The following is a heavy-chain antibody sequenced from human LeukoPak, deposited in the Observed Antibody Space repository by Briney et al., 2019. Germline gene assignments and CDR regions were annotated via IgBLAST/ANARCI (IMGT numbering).Heavy chain of an antibody. CDR1: GFTFDDYA. V-gene: IGHV3-23*01. CDR3: ANTYDSSGYPAAEYFQH. J-gene: IGHJ1*01. Sequence: GGSLRLSCAASGFTFDDYAMHWVRQAPGKGLEWVSAISGSGGSTYYADSVKGRFTISRDNSKNTLYLQMNSLRAEDTAVYYCANTYDSSGYPAAEYFQHWGQGTLVTVSS. D-gene: IGHD3-22*01. CDR2: ISGSGGST.